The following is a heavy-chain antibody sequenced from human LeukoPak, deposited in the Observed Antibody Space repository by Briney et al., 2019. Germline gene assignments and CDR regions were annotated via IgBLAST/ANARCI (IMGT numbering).Heavy chain of an antibody. D-gene: IGHD2/OR15-2a*01. Sequence: PGGSLRLSCAASGNYWMHWVRQAPGKGLVWVSHINSDGSWTSYADSEKGRFTISQDNAKNTVYLQMNSLRAEDTAVYYCVSFYETYWGRGTLVTVSS. CDR3: VSFYETY. V-gene: IGHV3-74*01. J-gene: IGHJ4*02. CDR2: INSDGSWT. CDR1: GNYW.